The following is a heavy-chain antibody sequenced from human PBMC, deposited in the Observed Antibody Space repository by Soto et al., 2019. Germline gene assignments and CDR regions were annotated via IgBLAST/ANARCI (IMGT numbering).Heavy chain of an antibody. CDR2: IYPSHAGP. Sequence: ASVKVSCKASGYTLTGYYMHWVRQAPGQGLEWMGIIYPSHAGPIYAQKFQGRVTMTRDTSTSTVYMEWSSLRSDDTAVYYCARGGSSTYYYPSVYGMDGWGQGTTVTVSS. V-gene: IGHV1-46*01. CDR1: GYTLTGYY. D-gene: IGHD3-22*01. J-gene: IGHJ6*02. CDR3: ARGGSSTYYYPSVYGMDG.